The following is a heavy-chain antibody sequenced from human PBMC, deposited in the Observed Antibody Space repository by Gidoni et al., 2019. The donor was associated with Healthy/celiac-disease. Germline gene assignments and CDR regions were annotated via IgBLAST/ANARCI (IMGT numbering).Heavy chain of an antibody. V-gene: IGHV1-69*01. J-gene: IGHJ4*02. D-gene: IGHD2-2*01. Sequence: QVQLVQSGAAVKKPGSSVKVSCKASGGTFSSCAISWVRQAPGQGLAWMGGIIPTFGTANYAQKFQGRVTITADESTSTAYMELSSLRSEDTAVYYCARASGYCSSTSCYGFDYWGQGTLVTVSS. CDR1: GGTFSSCA. CDR3: ARASGYCSSTSCYGFDY. CDR2: IIPTFGTA.